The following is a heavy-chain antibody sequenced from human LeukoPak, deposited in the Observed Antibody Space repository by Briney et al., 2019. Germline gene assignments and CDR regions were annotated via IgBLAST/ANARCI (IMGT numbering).Heavy chain of an antibody. Sequence: SETLSLTCTVSGGSISRNYWSWIRKSPGRGLEWLGYIYYSGSTHYNPSLKSRVTMSIDTSKNKFSLKLSSATAADTAIYYCATTYSRSGDDWFDPWGQGSLVTVSS. CDR3: ATTYSRSGDDWFDP. D-gene: IGHD2-21*01. J-gene: IGHJ5*02. V-gene: IGHV4-59*01. CDR1: GGSISRNY. CDR2: IYYSGST.